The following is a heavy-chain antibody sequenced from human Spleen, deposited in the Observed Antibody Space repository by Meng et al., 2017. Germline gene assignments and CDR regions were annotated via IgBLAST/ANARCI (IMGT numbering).Heavy chain of an antibody. J-gene: IGHJ4*02. CDR3: ARDEDISAAGKLFGDY. Sequence: HVQRGQAGEWGKERGAHVTVPRKAFGYTFPDYWLHWVRRAPGQGLEWMGRINPKSGDTHYAQRFQGRVTMTGDTSISTAYMELSGLRSDDTAMYYCARDEDISAAGKLFGDYWGQGTLVTVSS. CDR1: GYTFPDYW. CDR2: INPKSGDT. V-gene: IGHV1-2*06. D-gene: IGHD6-13*01.